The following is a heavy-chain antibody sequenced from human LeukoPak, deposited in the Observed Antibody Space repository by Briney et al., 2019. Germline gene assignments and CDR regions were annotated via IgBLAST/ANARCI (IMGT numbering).Heavy chain of an antibody. J-gene: IGHJ6*03. CDR3: ARQVYYYASGTTYYYYMDV. CDR1: GGSVSSSAYY. Sequence: PSETLSLTCTVSGGSVSSSAYYWGWIRQPPEKGLEWIGNIYYSGSTYYNPSLKSRVTISVDTSKNHFSLKLSSVTAADTAVYYCARQVYYYASGTTYYYYMDVWGNGTTVTISS. CDR2: IYYSGST. D-gene: IGHD3-10*01. V-gene: IGHV4-39*01.